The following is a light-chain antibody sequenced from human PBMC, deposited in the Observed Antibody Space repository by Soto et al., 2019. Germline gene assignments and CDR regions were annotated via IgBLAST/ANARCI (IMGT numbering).Light chain of an antibody. J-gene: IGLJ1*01. CDR3: TSYTSSSTLYV. CDR2: DVR. Sequence: QSALTQPASVSGSPGQSITISCTGTSSYVGGYNYVSWYQQHPGKAPKLMIYDVRNRASGASNRFSGSKSGNTASLTISGLQAEDEADYYCTSYTSSSTLYVFGTGTKLTVL. CDR1: SSYVGGYNY. V-gene: IGLV2-14*01.